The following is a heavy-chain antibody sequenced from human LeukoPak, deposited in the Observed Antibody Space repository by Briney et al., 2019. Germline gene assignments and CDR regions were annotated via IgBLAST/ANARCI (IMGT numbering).Heavy chain of an antibody. J-gene: IGHJ4*02. CDR1: GGSISNYY. Sequence: SETLSLICTVSGGSISNYYWSWIRQPPGKGLEWIGYIYYSGSTNYNPSLKSRVTISVDTSKNQFSLKLSSVTAADTAVYYCARAALSSGWYFYWGQGTLVTVSS. CDR2: IYYSGST. V-gene: IGHV4-59*01. CDR3: ARAALSSGWYFY. D-gene: IGHD6-19*01.